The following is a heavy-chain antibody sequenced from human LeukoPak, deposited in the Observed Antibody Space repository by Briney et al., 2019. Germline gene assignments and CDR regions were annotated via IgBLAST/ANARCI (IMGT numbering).Heavy chain of an antibody. V-gene: IGHV1-2*02. CDR2: LNPNSGGT. Sequence: ASVKVSCKASGYTFTGYYMHWVRQAPGRGLEWMGWLNPNSGGTNYAQKFQGRVTMTRDTSISTAYMELSRLRSDDTAVYYCARGLSERDYYYYYGMDVWGQGTTVTVSS. CDR1: GYTFTGYY. D-gene: IGHD1-14*01. J-gene: IGHJ6*02. CDR3: ARGLSERDYYYYYGMDV.